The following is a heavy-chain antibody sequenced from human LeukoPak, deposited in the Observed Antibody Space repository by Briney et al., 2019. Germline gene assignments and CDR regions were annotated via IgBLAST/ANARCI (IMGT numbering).Heavy chain of an antibody. J-gene: IGHJ4*02. CDR2: ISGVGDRT. V-gene: IGHV3-23*01. CDR1: GFTFSRYA. Sequence: PGGSLRLSCAASGFTFSRYAMTWVRQAPGKGLKWVSTISGVGDRTYFADSVKGRFTVSRDNSKSTLYLQMNRLRAEDTAVYYCAKGFGDTTFGVVTANDYWGQGILVIVSS. CDR3: AKGFGDTTFGVVTANDY. D-gene: IGHD3-3*01.